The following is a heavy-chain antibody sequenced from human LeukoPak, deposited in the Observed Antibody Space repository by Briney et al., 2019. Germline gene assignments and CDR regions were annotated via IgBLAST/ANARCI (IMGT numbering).Heavy chain of an antibody. Sequence: GGSLGLSCVASGFTFTKYWMHWVRQAPGKGLEWVSRSDNDGSGTSYADSVKGRFTISRDNAKNSLYLQMNSLRAEDTAVYYCARDGRTYYDFWSGYYKDAFDIWGQGTMVTVSS. J-gene: IGHJ3*02. CDR3: ARDGRTYYDFWSGYYKDAFDI. V-gene: IGHV3-74*01. D-gene: IGHD3-3*01. CDR1: GFTFTKYW. CDR2: SDNDGSGT.